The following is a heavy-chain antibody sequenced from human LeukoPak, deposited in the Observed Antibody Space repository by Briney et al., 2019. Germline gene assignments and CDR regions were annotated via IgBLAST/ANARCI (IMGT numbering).Heavy chain of an antibody. Sequence: GSLRLSCAASGFTFSGSTMHWVRQASGKGLEWVGHIRSKANSYATAYAASVKGRFTIFRDDSKKTAYLQMNSLRTEDTAVYYCTRLQPLVVPAATNYYYGLDVWGQGTTVTVSS. CDR3: TRLQPLVVPAATNYYYGLDV. D-gene: IGHD2-2*01. CDR1: GFTFSGST. CDR2: IRSKANSYAT. V-gene: IGHV3-73*01. J-gene: IGHJ6*02.